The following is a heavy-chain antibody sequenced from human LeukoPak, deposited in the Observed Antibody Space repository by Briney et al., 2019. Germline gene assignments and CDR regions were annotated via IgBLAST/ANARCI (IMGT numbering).Heavy chain of an antibody. Sequence: GGSLRLSCAASGFTFSSYSMNWVRQAPGKGLEWVSSISGSSSYIYYADSVKGRFTISRDNAKNSLYLQMNSLRAEDTAVYYCASGSGWYPKYYFDYWGQGTLVTVSS. D-gene: IGHD6-19*01. CDR1: GFTFSSYS. CDR3: ASGSGWYPKYYFDY. J-gene: IGHJ4*02. CDR2: ISGSSSYI. V-gene: IGHV3-21*01.